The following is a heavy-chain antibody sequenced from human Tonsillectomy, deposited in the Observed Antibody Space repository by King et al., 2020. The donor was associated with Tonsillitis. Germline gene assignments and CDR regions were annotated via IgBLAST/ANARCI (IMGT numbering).Heavy chain of an antibody. J-gene: IGHJ4*02. D-gene: IGHD6-13*01. V-gene: IGHV3-21*01. CDR3: ARDPSIAAAGTKNY. CDR1: GFTFSSYS. CDR2: ISSSSSYI. Sequence: VQLVESGGGLVKPGGSLRLSCAASGFTFSSYSMNWVRQAPGKGLEWVSSISSSSSYIYYADSVKGRFTISRDNAKNSLYLQMNSLRPEDTAVYYCARDPSIAAAGTKNYWGQGTLVTVSS.